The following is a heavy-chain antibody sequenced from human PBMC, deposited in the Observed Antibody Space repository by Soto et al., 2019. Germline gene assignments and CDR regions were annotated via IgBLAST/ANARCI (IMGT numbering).Heavy chain of an antibody. CDR3: AREGYNFGPFDY. CDR1: GGSLSSYY. J-gene: IGHJ4*02. V-gene: IGHV4-59*01. D-gene: IGHD5-18*01. CDR2: ISYSGTT. Sequence: QVQLQESGPGLVKPSETLSLTCTVSGGSLSSYYWSWIRRPPGMGLEWIASISYSGTTNYNYSLKSRVTISIDTSKNQFSLKFNSVTAADTAVYYCAREGYNFGPFDYWGQGALVTVSS.